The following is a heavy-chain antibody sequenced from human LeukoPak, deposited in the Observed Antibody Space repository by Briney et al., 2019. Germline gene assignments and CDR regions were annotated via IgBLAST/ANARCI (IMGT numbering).Heavy chain of an antibody. J-gene: IGHJ6*02. V-gene: IGHV3-33*08. D-gene: IGHD2-2*01. CDR3: ARDPTDIVVVPAASDYYYYGMDV. CDR2: IWYDGSNK. CDR1: GFSFITSW. Sequence: GGSLRLSCAASGFSFITSWMNWVRQAPGKGLEWVAVIWYDGSNKYYADSVKGRFTISRDNSKNTLYLQMNSLRAEDTAVYYCARDPTDIVVVPAASDYYYYGMDVWGQGTTVTVSS.